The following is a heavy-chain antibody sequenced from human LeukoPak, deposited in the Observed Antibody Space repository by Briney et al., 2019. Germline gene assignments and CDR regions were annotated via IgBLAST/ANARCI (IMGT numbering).Heavy chain of an antibody. V-gene: IGHV4-61*02. CDR3: ARVLRYFDWFPDAFDI. CDR2: IYTSGST. Sequence: PSQTLSLTCTVSGGSISSGSYYWSWIRQPAGKGLEWIGRIYTSGSTNYNPSLKSRVTISVDTSKNQFSLKLSSVTAADTAVYYCARVLRYFDWFPDAFDIWGQGTMVTVSS. D-gene: IGHD3-9*01. CDR1: GGSISSGSYY. J-gene: IGHJ3*02.